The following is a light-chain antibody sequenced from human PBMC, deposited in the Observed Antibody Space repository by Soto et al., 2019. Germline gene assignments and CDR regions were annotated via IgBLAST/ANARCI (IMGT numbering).Light chain of an antibody. CDR2: WAS. J-gene: IGKJ5*01. CDR3: QQYYSTPPT. V-gene: IGKV4-1*01. Sequence: DILLTQVSNALAVPLGREATNNCRSSQNVLYSSNNKNYLARYRQRPGQPPELRIYWASTRESGGPDRFSGSGSGTDFTLTICSLQAEDVAVYYCQQYYSTPPTFGQGTRLEI. CDR1: QNVLYSSNNKNY.